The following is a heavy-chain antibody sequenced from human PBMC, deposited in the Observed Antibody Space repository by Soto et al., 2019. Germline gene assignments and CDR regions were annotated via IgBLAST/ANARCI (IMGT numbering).Heavy chain of an antibody. Sequence: PSQTLSLTCAISGDSVSGNSAAWNWIRQSPSRGLEWLGRTYYRSRWYNDYAVSVKSRITVTPDTSKNQFSLQLNSVTPEDTAVYARAREFADYVTSDSYFEYWGQGARVTVSS. CDR1: GDSVSGNSAA. V-gene: IGHV6-1*01. D-gene: IGHD3-16*01. J-gene: IGHJ4*03. CDR3: AREFADYVTSDSYFEY. CDR2: TYYRSRWYN.